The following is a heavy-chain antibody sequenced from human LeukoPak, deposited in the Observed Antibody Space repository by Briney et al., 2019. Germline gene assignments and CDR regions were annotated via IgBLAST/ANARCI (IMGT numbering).Heavy chain of an antibody. CDR3: ARGAGDGYNPYFDY. J-gene: IGHJ4*02. CDR1: GFTFSSYA. CDR2: ISYDGSNK. V-gene: IGHV3-30-3*01. D-gene: IGHD5-24*01. Sequence: PGKSLRLSCAASGFTFSSYALHWVRQAPGKGLEWVTLISYDGSNKYYADSVKGRFTISRDNSKNTLYLQMNSLRAEDTAVYYCARGAGDGYNPYFDYWGQGTLVTVSS.